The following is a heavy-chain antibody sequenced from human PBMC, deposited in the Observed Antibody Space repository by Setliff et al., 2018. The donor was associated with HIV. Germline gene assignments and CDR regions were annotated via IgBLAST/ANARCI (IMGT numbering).Heavy chain of an antibody. Sequence: SVKVSCKASGGTFRNNPINWVRQAPGQGLEWMGGIIPIFGTTNYAQKFQGRVTITADESTSTAYVEVSSLRSEDTAVYFCAIGFGRSTWTYYYYYMDVWGKGTTVTVSS. J-gene: IGHJ6*03. CDR1: GGTFRNNP. CDR2: IIPIFGTT. D-gene: IGHD6-13*01. CDR3: AIGFGRSTWTYYYYYMDV. V-gene: IGHV1-69*13.